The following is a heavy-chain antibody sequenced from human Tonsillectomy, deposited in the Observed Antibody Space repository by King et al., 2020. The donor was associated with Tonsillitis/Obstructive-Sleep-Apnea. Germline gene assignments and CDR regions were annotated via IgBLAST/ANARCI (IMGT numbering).Heavy chain of an antibody. V-gene: IGHV4-59*01. Sequence: QLQESGPGLVKPSETLSLTCTVSGGSISHSSWSWIRQPPGKGLEWIGYIYNSENTYSNPSLNSRVTMSLDTSKSQFSLRLGSVTAADTAVYHCAKARENHTGPFYYSPMDVGGKGPPATLPP. CDR3: AKARENHTGPFYYSPMDV. CDR1: GGSISHSS. J-gene: IGHJ6*04. D-gene: IGHD2-21*01. CDR2: IYNSENT.